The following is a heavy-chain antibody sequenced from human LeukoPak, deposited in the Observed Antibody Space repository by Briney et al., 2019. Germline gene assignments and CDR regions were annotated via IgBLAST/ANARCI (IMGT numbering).Heavy chain of an antibody. D-gene: IGHD6-13*01. J-gene: IGHJ5*02. CDR3: ARVGSTRKPGYSSSWFPNYWFDP. Sequence: GASVKVSCKASGYTFTSYGISWVRQAPGQGLEWMGWISAYNGNTNYAQKLQGRVTMTTDTSTSTAYMELRSLRSDDTAVYYCARVGSTRKPGYSSSWFPNYWFDPWGQGTLVTVSS. CDR1: GYTFTSYG. CDR2: ISAYNGNT. V-gene: IGHV1-18*01.